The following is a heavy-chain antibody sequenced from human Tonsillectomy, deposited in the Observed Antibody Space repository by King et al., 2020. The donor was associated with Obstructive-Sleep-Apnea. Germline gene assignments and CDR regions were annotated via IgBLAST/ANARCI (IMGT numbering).Heavy chain of an antibody. J-gene: IGHJ4*02. Sequence: VQLQESGPGLVKPSETLSLTCTVSGGSISSYYWSWIRQPPGKGLEWIGYIYYSGSTNYNPSPKCRVNISVETSKNQFSPKLSSVTAADTAVYYCARHERDDSSGYYYLYYFDYWGQGTLVTVSS. CDR3: ARHERDDSSGYYYLYYFDY. D-gene: IGHD3-22*01. CDR2: IYYSGST. V-gene: IGHV4-59*08. CDR1: GGSISSYY.